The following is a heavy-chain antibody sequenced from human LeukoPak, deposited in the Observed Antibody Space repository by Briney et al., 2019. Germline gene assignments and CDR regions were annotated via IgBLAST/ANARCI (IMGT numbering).Heavy chain of an antibody. J-gene: IGHJ6*02. CDR2: IRGSGGGT. CDR3: AKDGLRGYDMDV. D-gene: IGHD3/OR15-3a*01. V-gene: IGHV3-23*01. Sequence: RPGGSLRLSCAASGFTFNSYAMSWVRQAPGKGLEWVSAIRGSGGGTYYADSVKGRFTISRDNSKSTVYLEMNSLKPEDTAVYYCAKDGLRGYDMDVWGQGTTVTVSS. CDR1: GFTFNSYA.